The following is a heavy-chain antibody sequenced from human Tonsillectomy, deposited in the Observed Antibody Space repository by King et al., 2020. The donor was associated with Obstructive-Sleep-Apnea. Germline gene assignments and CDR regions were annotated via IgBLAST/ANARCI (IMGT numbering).Heavy chain of an antibody. D-gene: IGHD3-10*01. Sequence: VQLVESGGGVVQPGRSLRLSCAASGFTFSYYGMHLVRLAPGKGLEWVTVISYDGNNKYYADSVKGRFTIPRDNSKNTLYLQMNSLRAEDTAVYYCAKDGDDFLLYWYFDLWGRGTLVTVSS. V-gene: IGHV3-30*18. J-gene: IGHJ2*01. CDR2: ISYDGNNK. CDR1: GFTFSYYG. CDR3: AKDGDDFLLYWYFDL.